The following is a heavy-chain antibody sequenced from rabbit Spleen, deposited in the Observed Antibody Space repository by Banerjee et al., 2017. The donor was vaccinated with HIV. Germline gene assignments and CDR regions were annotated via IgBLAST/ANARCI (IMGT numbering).Heavy chain of an antibody. CDR3: ARDAGSYDYIDVYFNL. CDR1: GFDFSTRYY. V-gene: IGHV1S45*01. CDR2: IYGNTIGTT. Sequence: QQQLEESGGGLVKPEGSLTLTCKASGFDFSTRYYMCWVRQAPGKGLEWIACIYGNTIGTTYYAAWANSRFTISKTSSTTVTLQMTSLTAADTATYFCARDAGSYDYIDVYFNLWGPGTLVTVS. J-gene: IGHJ4*01. D-gene: IGHD8-1*01.